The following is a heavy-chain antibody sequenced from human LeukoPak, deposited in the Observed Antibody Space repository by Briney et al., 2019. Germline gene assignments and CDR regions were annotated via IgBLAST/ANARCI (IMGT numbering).Heavy chain of an antibody. D-gene: IGHD6-6*01. CDR2: ISWNSGSI. Sequence: GGSLRLSCAASGFTFDDYAMHWVRQAPGKGLEWVSGISWNSGSIGYADSVKGRFTISRDNAKNSLYLQMNSLGAEDTALYYCAKSGYIAAPVDYWGQGTLVTVSS. CDR1: GFTFDDYA. CDR3: AKSGYIAAPVDY. J-gene: IGHJ4*02. V-gene: IGHV3-9*01.